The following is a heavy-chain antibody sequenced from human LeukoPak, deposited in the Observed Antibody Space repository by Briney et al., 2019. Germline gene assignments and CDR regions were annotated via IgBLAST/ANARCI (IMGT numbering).Heavy chain of an antibody. D-gene: IGHD6-13*01. V-gene: IGHV4-39*01. CDR3: AQSLGSSDWVGNWFDR. J-gene: IGHJ5*02. Sequence: PSETLSLTCTVSGGSISSSGHSWGWIRQPPGKGLEWTGTIYYTGRTYYNPSLKSRVTISVDTSKNQFSLRLSSVTAADTAVYYCAQSLGSSDWVGNWFDRWGQGMLVTVSS. CDR2: IYYTGRT. CDR1: GGSISSSGHS.